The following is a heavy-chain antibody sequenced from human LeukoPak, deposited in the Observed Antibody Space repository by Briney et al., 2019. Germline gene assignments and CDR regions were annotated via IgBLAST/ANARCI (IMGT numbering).Heavy chain of an antibody. CDR3: ARGSPSLAALPLY. Sequence: SETLSLTCTVSGGSINGYYWSWLRQPPGKGLEWIGYIYHTGGTKYNPSLKSRVAISVDTSKNQFSLKLSSVTAPDTAVYYCARGSPSLAALPLYWGQGTLVTVSS. V-gene: IGHV4-59*01. D-gene: IGHD6-6*01. CDR2: IYHTGGT. J-gene: IGHJ4*02. CDR1: GGSINGYY.